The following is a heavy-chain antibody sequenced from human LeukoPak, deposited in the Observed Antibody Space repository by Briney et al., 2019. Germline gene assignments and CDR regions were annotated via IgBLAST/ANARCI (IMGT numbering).Heavy chain of an antibody. CDR1: GFTFSSYW. Sequence: GGSLRLSCAASGFTFSSYWMSWVRQAPGKGLEWVANIKQDGSEKYYVDSVKGRFTIARDNAKNSLYLQMNRLRAEDTAVYYCARDHDAADTGWDYFDYWGQGTLVTVSS. CDR3: ARDHDAADTGWDYFDY. D-gene: IGHD5-18*01. V-gene: IGHV3-7*01. CDR2: IKQDGSEK. J-gene: IGHJ4*02.